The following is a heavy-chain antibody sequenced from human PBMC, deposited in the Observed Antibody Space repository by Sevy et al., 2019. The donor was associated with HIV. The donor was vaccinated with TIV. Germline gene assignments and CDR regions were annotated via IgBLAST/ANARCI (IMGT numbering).Heavy chain of an antibody. CDR3: ARAPYYYDSSGYYCLDY. D-gene: IGHD3-22*01. Sequence: GGSLRLSCAASGFTFSSYWMHRVRQAPGKGLVWVSRINSDGSSTSYADSVKGRFTMSRDNGKNTLYLQMNSLRAEDTAVYYCARAPYYYDSSGYYCLDYWGQGTLVTVSS. J-gene: IGHJ4*02. V-gene: IGHV3-74*01. CDR1: GFTFSSYW. CDR2: INSDGSST.